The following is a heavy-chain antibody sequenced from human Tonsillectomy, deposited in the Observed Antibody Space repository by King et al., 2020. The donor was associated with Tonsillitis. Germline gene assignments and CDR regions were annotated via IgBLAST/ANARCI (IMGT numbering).Heavy chain of an antibody. D-gene: IGHD1-26*01. J-gene: IGHJ4*02. CDR1: EYTFTDYY. CDR2: INPNSGGT. V-gene: IGHV1-2*02. Sequence: VQLVESGAEVKKPGASVKVSCKASEYTFTDYYIHWVRQAPGQGLEWMGWINPNSGGTNYPQKFQGRVTMTRDTSISTVYMELSRLRSDDTAVYYCVRDTGSSTDGDYWGQGTLVTVSS. CDR3: VRDTGSSTDGDY.